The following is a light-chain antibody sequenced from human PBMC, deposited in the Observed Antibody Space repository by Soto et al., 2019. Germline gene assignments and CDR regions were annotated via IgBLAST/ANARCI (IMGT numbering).Light chain of an antibody. Sequence: QSALTQPASVSGSPGQSITISCTGTSSDVGGYNYVSWYQQHPGKAPKLMIYDVSNRPSGVSNRFSGSKSGNTASLTISGLQAEVEADYYGSSYTSSSTLVVFRGGTEVTVL. CDR2: DVS. J-gene: IGLJ2*01. CDR3: SSYTSSSTLVV. V-gene: IGLV2-14*01. CDR1: SSDVGGYNY.